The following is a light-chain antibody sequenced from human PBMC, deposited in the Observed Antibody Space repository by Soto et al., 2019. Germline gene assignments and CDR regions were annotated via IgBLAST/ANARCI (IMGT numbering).Light chain of an antibody. V-gene: IGLV4-69*01. J-gene: IGLJ3*02. CDR1: SGHSNYA. CDR3: QSWVTGIVR. CDR2: LNSDGSH. Sequence: QPVLTQSPSASASLGASVKLTCTLSSGHSNYAIAWHQQQPEKGPRYLMILNSDGSHIKGDGIPDRFSGSSSGAERYLTISSLQSEDEADYYCQSWVTGIVRFGGGTKLTVL.